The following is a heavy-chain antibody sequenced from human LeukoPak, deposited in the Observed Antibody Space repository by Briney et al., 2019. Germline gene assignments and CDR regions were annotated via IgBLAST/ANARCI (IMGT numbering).Heavy chain of an antibody. V-gene: IGHV4-39*01. Sequence: PSETLSLTCTVSGGSISSTSYYWGWIRQPPGTGLEWFGNIYYSGTTYYNPSLKSRVTISVDTSNNQFSLRLNSVTAADTAVYYCARRDIHDAFDIWGQGTMVTVSS. J-gene: IGHJ3*02. CDR2: IYYSGTT. CDR1: GGSISSTSYY. D-gene: IGHD5-18*01. CDR3: ARRDIHDAFDI.